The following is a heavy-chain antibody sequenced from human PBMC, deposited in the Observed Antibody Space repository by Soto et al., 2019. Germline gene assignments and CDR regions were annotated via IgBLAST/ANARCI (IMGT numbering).Heavy chain of an antibody. CDR1: GYFISSSHW. V-gene: IGHV4-28*05. D-gene: IGHD4-4*01. J-gene: IGHJ4*02. CDR3: ARIATTTLGGPIDY. Sequence: QVQVQESGPGLVKASDTLSLTCRVSGYFISSSHWWGWIRQPPGKGLEWIGHINYSGSFYHDPSLKSRVTMSLDTSQHQFSLRLSSVTAVDTAVYYCARIATTTLGGPIDYWGRGTLVTVSS. CDR2: INYSGSF.